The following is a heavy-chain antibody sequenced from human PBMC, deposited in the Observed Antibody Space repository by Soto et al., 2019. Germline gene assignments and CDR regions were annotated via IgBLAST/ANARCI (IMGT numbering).Heavy chain of an antibody. CDR2: IFHSGSA. J-gene: IGHJ6*02. V-gene: IGHV4-30-4*01. CDR1: GASISSSAYY. D-gene: IGHD3-10*02. Sequence: SETLSLTCTVSGASISSSAYYWSWVRQPPXKGLEWIGYIFHSGSAYYNPSLKSRVTISVDTSKNQFSLKLTSVTAADTAVFYCARYTFGHDREYHYAMDVWGQGTTVTVSS. CDR3: ARYTFGHDREYHYAMDV.